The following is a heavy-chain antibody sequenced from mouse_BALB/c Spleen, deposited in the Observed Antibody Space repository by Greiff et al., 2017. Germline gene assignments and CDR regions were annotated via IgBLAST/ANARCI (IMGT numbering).Heavy chain of an antibody. Sequence: VQLQQSGPELVKPGASVKISCKASGYTFTDYNMHWVKQSHGKSLEWIGYIYPYNGGTGYNQKFKSKATLTVDNSSSTAYMELRSLTSEDSAVYYCAKYDYDWNYFDYWGQGTTLIVSS. CDR1: GYTFTDYN. D-gene: IGHD2-4*01. V-gene: IGHV1S29*02. CDR2: IYPYNGGT. J-gene: IGHJ2*01. CDR3: AKYDYDWNYFDY.